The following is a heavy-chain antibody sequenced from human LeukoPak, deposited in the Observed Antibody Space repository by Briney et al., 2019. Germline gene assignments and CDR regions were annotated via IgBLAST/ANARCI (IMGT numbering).Heavy chain of an antibody. V-gene: IGHV4-59*01. CDR2: VFYSGTT. CDR3: ARLDNYLFDY. J-gene: IGHJ4*02. D-gene: IGHD2/OR15-2a*01. Sequence: SETLSPTCTVSGGSISSYYWSWIRQPPGKGLEWIGFVFYSGTTHYNPSLKSRVTLSVDTSKNQFSLTLTSVTAADTAVYYCARLDNYLFDYWGQGSLVTVSP. CDR1: GGSISSYY.